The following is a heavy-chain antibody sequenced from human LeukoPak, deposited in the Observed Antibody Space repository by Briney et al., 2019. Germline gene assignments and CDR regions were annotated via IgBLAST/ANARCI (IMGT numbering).Heavy chain of an antibody. J-gene: IGHJ5*02. CDR3: ARDPTASTVTTLGWFDP. Sequence: QPGGSLRLSCAASGFTFSSYAMHWVRQAPGKGLEYVSAISSNGGSTYYANSVKGRFTISRDNSKNTLYLQMGSLRAEDMAVHYCARDPTASTVTTLGWFDPWGQGTLVTVSS. CDR2: ISSNGGST. CDR1: GFTFSSYA. V-gene: IGHV3-64*01. D-gene: IGHD4-11*01.